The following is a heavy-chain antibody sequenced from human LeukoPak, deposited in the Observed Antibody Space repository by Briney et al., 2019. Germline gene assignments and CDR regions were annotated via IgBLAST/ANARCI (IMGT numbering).Heavy chain of an antibody. Sequence: GGSLRLSCAASGVTFSSYAMHWVRQAPGKGLEWVAVISYDGSNKYYAHSVKGRFTISRDNSKNTLCLQMNSLRAEDTAVYYCARDDGYYDFWSGCHWFDPWGQGTLVTVSS. D-gene: IGHD3-3*01. CDR3: ARDDGYYDFWSGCHWFDP. CDR1: GVTFSSYA. V-gene: IGHV3-30*04. CDR2: ISYDGSNK. J-gene: IGHJ5*02.